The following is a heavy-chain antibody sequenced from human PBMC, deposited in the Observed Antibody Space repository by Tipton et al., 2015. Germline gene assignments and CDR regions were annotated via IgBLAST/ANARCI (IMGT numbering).Heavy chain of an antibody. D-gene: IGHD1-26*01. J-gene: IGHJ3*02. V-gene: IGHV3-33*08. CDR2: IWFDGSSK. Sequence: RSLRLSCAASGFTFSDYVIHWVRQAPGKGLEWVALIWFDGSSKYYADSVKGRFNISRDNSKNMLYLEMNSLRADDTAVYFCARGPLIGTDRDDVFDMWGQGTRVTVSS. CDR1: GFTFSDYV. CDR3: ARGPLIGTDRDDVFDM.